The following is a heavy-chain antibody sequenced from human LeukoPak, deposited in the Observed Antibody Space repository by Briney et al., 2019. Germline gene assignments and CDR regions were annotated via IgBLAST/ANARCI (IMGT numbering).Heavy chain of an antibody. CDR3: ARSRRGGSYYFDY. Sequence: ASVKVSCKASGYTFTGYYMHWVRQALGQGLEWMGWINPNSGGTNYAQKFQGRVTMTRDTSISTAYMELSRLRSDDTAVYYCARSRRGGSYYFDYWGQGTLVTVSS. V-gene: IGHV1-2*02. J-gene: IGHJ4*02. CDR2: INPNSGGT. D-gene: IGHD2-15*01. CDR1: GYTFTGYY.